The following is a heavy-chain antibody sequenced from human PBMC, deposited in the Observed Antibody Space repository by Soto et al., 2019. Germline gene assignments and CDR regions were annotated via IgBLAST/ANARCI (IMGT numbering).Heavy chain of an antibody. V-gene: IGHV1-8*01. CDR1: GYTFTSYD. CDR2: MNPNSGNT. J-gene: IGHJ6*03. D-gene: IGHD3-10*01. CDR3: ASSDYYYYYMAV. Sequence: ASVKVSCKASGYTFTSYDMNWVRQATGQGLEWMGWMNPNSGNTGYAQKFQGRVTMTRNTSISTAYMELSSLRSEDTAVYYCASSDYYYYYMAVWGKGTTVTVSS.